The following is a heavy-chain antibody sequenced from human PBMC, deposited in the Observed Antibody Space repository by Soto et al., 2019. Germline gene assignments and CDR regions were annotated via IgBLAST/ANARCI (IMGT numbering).Heavy chain of an antibody. CDR2: IYYTGST. J-gene: IGHJ6*02. D-gene: IGHD3-10*01. CDR1: GGSISSGGYY. Sequence: PSETLSLTCTVSGGSISSGGYYWSWIRQHPGKGLEWIGYIYYTGSTYYNPSLRSRVTISVDTSKNQFSLKLSSVTAADTAVYYCARDRYYYGSGRGMDVWGQGTTVTVSS. V-gene: IGHV4-30-4*08. CDR3: ARDRYYYGSGRGMDV.